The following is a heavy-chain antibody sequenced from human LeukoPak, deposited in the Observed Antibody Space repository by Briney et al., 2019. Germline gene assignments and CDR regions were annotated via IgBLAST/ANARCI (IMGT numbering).Heavy chain of an antibody. J-gene: IGHJ4*02. D-gene: IGHD3-22*01. CDR1: GFTVSSNY. CDR3: ASERYYYDSSGYYYFDY. V-gene: IGHV3-66*02. CDR2: IYSGGST. Sequence: GGSLRLSCAASGFTVSSNYMSWVRQAPGKGLEWVSVIYSGGSTYYADSVKGRFTISRDNSKNTLHLQMNSLRAEDTAVYYCASERYYYDSSGYYYFDYWGQGTLVTVSS.